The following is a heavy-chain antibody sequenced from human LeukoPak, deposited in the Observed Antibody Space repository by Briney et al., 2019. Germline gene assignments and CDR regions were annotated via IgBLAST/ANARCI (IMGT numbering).Heavy chain of an antibody. Sequence: ASVKVSCKASGGTFSSYAISWVRQAPGQGLEWMGGIIPIFGTANYAQKFQGRVTITTDESTSTAYMELSSLRSEDTAVYYCARESSGPVEFAYWGQGTLVTVSS. V-gene: IGHV1-69*05. D-gene: IGHD6-19*01. CDR2: IIPIFGTA. J-gene: IGHJ4*02. CDR3: ARESSGPVEFAY. CDR1: GGTFSSYA.